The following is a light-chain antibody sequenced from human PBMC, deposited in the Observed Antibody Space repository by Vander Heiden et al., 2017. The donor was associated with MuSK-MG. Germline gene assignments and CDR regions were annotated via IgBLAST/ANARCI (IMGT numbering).Light chain of an antibody. CDR1: QSVSSSY. J-gene: IGKJ2*01. CDR3: QQDGSSPPYT. CDR2: GAS. Sequence: EIVLTQSPGTLSLSPGERATLSCRASQSVSSSYLAWYQQKPGQAPRLLIYGASSRDTGIPDRSSGSGYGKDFTLTMSRLEPEDLAVYYCQQDGSSPPYTFGQATKMEMK. V-gene: IGKV3-20*01.